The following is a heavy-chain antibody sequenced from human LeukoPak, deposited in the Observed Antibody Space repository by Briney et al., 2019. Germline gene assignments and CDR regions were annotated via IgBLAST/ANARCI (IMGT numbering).Heavy chain of an antibody. CDR2: IYSDGST. CDR3: AKGSGAFDI. D-gene: IGHD1-26*01. V-gene: IGHV3-53*01. Sequence: GGSLRLSCAASGFTVSSNYMSWVRQAPGKGQDWVSLIYSDGSTYYADSVKGRFTISRDNAKNSLYLQMNSLRAEDTAVYYCAKGSGAFDIWGQGTMVTVSS. J-gene: IGHJ3*02. CDR1: GFTVSSNY.